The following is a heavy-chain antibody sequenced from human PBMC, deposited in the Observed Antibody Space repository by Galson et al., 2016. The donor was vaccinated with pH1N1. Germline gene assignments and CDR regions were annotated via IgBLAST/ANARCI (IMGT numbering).Heavy chain of an antibody. Sequence: TLSLTCVVSDYPLTGGGTSCAWIRQSPGKGLEWIRDISRSGSTSRNPSLKSRLTLSVDPANNQFSLKLNSVTAADTAVYYCARGYREKLGTGTHDYVSMDDWGPGTTVTVSS. V-gene: IGHV4-31*11. CDR3: ARGYREKLGTGTHDYVSMDD. D-gene: IGHD3-10*02. CDR2: ISRSGST. CDR1: DYPLTGGGTS. J-gene: IGHJ6*02.